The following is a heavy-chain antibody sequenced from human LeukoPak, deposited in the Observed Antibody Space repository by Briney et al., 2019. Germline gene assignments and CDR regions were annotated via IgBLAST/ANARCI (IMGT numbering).Heavy chain of an antibody. CDR2: IYYSGST. J-gene: IGHJ4*02. CDR1: GGSISSYQ. CDR3: ARGGGYSYGYEDFDY. V-gene: IGHV4-59*01. Sequence: SETLSLTCTVSGGSISSYQWSWIRQPPGKGLEWIGYIYYSGSTNYNPSLKSRVTISVDTSKNQFSLKLSSVTAADTAVYYCARGGGYSYGYEDFDYWGQGTLVTVSS. D-gene: IGHD5-18*01.